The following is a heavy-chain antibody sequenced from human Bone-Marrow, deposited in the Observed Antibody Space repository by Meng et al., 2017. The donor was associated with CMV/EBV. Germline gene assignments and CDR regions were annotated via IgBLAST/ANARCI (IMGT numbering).Heavy chain of an antibody. CDR3: AREKGTGDVVGATGICAY. V-gene: IGHV3-64*02. J-gene: IGHJ4*02. CDR2: ISSNGGTT. CDR1: GFTFSSHT. Sequence: GESLKISCAASGFTFSSHTMQWVRQAPGKGLEYVSGISSNGGTTYYADSVKGKFTISRDNSKNTLYLQMDSLRAEDTAIYFCAREKGTGDVVGATGICAYWGQGALVPVYS. D-gene: IGHD1-26*01.